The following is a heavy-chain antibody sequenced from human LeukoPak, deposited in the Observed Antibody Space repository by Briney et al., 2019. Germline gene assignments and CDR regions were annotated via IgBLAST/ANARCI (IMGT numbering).Heavy chain of an antibody. CDR3: ARHLLSDSDPTLDY. CDR1: GGSISSYY. CDR2: IYYSGST. V-gene: IGHV4-59*08. D-gene: IGHD3-10*01. J-gene: IGHJ4*02. Sequence: TSETLSLTCTVSGGSISSYYWSWIRQPPGKGLEWIGYIYYSGSTNYNPSLKSRVTISVDTSKNQFSLKLSSVTAADTAVYYCARHLLSDSDPTLDYWGQGTLVTVSS.